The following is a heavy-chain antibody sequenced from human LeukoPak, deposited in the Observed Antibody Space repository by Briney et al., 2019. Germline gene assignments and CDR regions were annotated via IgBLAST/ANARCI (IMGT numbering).Heavy chain of an antibody. CDR3: ATTMVRGFYMDY. V-gene: IGHV3-48*03. D-gene: IGHD3-10*01. CDR2: ISSSGSTI. J-gene: IGHJ4*02. Sequence: GGSLRLSCAASGLTFSSYEMNWVRQAPGKGLEWVSYISSSGSTIYYADSVKGRFTISRDNAKNSLYLQMNSLRAEDTAVYYCATTMVRGFYMDYWGQGTLVTVSS. CDR1: GLTFSSYE.